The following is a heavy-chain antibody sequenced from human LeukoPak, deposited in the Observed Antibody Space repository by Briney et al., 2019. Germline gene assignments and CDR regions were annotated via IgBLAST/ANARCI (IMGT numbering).Heavy chain of an antibody. D-gene: IGHD4-17*01. V-gene: IGHV4-59*01. CDR3: ARGPTANWLDP. CDR1: GGSITSYH. Sequence: SETLSLTCTVSGGSITSYHWSWIRQPPGKGLEWIGYMYYSVMTNYNPSLKRRVTISGDTSKNQFSLNLTSVTAADTAVYYCARGPTANWLDPWGQGTLVTVSS. J-gene: IGHJ5*02. CDR2: MYYSVMT.